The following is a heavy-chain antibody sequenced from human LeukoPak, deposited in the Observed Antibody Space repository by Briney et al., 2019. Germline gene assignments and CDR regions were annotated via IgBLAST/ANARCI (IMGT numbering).Heavy chain of an antibody. V-gene: IGHV3-74*01. D-gene: IGHD4-23*01. Sequence: GGSLRLSCAASGFTFSNYWMHWVRQAPGKGLVWVSRINSDGSSTTYADSVKGRFTISRDNAKNPLYLQMNSLRAEDTAVYYCARGYGGNYNWFDPWGQGTLVTVYS. CDR3: ARGYGGNYNWFDP. J-gene: IGHJ5*02. CDR1: GFTFSNYW. CDR2: INSDGSST.